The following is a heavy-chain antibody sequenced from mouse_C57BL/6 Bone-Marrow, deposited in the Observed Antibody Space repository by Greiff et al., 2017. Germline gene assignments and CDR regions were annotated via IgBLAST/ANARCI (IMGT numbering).Heavy chain of an antibody. CDR3: ARSELYYSNDLGYFDV. CDR2: IYPGSGST. CDR1: GYTFTSYW. J-gene: IGHJ1*03. V-gene: IGHV1-55*01. D-gene: IGHD2-5*01. Sequence: QVQLQQPGAELVKPGASVKMSCKASGYTFTSYWITWVKQRPGQGLEWIGDIYPGSGSTNYNEKFKSKATLTVDTSSSTAYMQLSSLTSEDSAVYYCARSELYYSNDLGYFDVWGTGTTVTVSS.